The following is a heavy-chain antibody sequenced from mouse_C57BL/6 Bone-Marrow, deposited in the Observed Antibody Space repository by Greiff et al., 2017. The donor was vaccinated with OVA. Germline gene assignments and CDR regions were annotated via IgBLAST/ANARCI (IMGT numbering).Heavy chain of an antibody. CDR2: ISNGGGST. CDR3: ARQGIYYYGSSPAWFAY. CDR1: GFTFSDYY. D-gene: IGHD1-1*01. Sequence: EVHLVESGGGLVQPGGSLKLSCAASGFTFSDYYMYWVRQTPEKRLEWVAYISNGGGSTYYPDNVKGRFTISRDNAKNTLYLQMSRLKSEDTAMYYCARQGIYYYGSSPAWFAYWGQGTLVTVYA. V-gene: IGHV5-12*01. J-gene: IGHJ3*01.